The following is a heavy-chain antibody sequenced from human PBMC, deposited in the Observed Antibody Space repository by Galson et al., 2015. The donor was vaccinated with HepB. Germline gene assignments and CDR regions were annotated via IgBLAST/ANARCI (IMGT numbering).Heavy chain of an antibody. D-gene: IGHD3-3*01. V-gene: IGHV4-34*01. Sequence: ETLSLTCAVYGGSFSGYYWSWIRQPPGKGLEWIGEISHSGSTNYNPSLKSRVTISVDTSKNQFSLKLSSATAADTAVYYCARGRVRFLQRWGGWFDPWGQGTLVTVSS. CDR2: ISHSGST. CDR1: GGSFSGYY. J-gene: IGHJ5*02. CDR3: ARGRVRFLQRWGGWFDP.